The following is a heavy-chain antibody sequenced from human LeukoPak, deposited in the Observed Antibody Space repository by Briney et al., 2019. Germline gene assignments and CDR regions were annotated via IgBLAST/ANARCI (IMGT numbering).Heavy chain of an antibody. V-gene: IGHV3-74*01. CDR1: GFTFSSYW. Sequence: GGSLRLSCAASGFTFSSYWMHWVRQAPGKGLVWVSRINSDGSSTSHANSVKGRFTISRGNAKNTLYLQMNSLRAEDTAVYYCASNTAGDGYWGQGTLVTVSS. D-gene: IGHD6-13*01. CDR2: INSDGSST. J-gene: IGHJ4*02. CDR3: ASNTAGDGY.